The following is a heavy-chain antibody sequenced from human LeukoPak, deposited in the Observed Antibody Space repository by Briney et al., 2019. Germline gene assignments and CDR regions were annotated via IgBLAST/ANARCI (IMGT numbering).Heavy chain of an antibody. CDR2: IYYSGST. CDR3: ARDRFGGYGAFDI. Sequence: PSETLSLTCTVPGGSISSYYWSWIRQPPGKGLEWIGYIYYSGSTNYNPSLKSLVTLSVDTSKNQFSLKLSSMTAADTAVYCCARDRFGGYGAFDIWGQGTMVTVSS. V-gene: IGHV4-59*01. J-gene: IGHJ3*02. CDR1: GGSISSYY. D-gene: IGHD3-22*01.